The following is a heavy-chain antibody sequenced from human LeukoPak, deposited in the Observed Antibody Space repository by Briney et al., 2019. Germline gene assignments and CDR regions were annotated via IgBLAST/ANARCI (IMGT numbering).Heavy chain of an antibody. CDR2: IYWDDDK. D-gene: IGHD6-13*01. J-gene: IGHJ6*02. Sequence: SGPTLVNPTQTLTLTCTFSGFSLSTSGVGVGWIRQPPGKALEWLALIYWDDDKRYSPPLKSRLTITKDTSKNQVVLTMTNMDPVDTATYYCGRWPIDYYYYGMDVWGQGTTVTVSS. V-gene: IGHV2-5*02. CDR3: GRWPIDYYYYGMDV. CDR1: GFSLSTSGVG.